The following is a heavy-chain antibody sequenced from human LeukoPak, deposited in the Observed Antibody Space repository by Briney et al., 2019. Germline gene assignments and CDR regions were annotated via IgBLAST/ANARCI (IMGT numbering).Heavy chain of an antibody. D-gene: IGHD4-23*01. Sequence: PGGSLRLSCAASGFTFSSYWMSWVRQAPGKGLEWVANINQDGSGTYYVDSVKGRFTISRDNGRNSLYLQMNSLRAEDTAVYYCARDYGGNSIDYWGQGTLVTVSS. CDR1: GFTFSSYW. CDR2: INQDGSGT. J-gene: IGHJ4*02. V-gene: IGHV3-7*05. CDR3: ARDYGGNSIDY.